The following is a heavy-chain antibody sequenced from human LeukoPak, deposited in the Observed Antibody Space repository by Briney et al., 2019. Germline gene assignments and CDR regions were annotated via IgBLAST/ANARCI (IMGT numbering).Heavy chain of an antibody. CDR3: ARGRNYYGSGSYHFDY. D-gene: IGHD3-10*01. J-gene: IGHJ4*02. CDR2: MNPNSGNT. CDR1: GYTFTTYD. V-gene: IGHV1-8*01. Sequence: GAPVKVSCKASGYTFTTYDINWVRQVTGQGLEWMGWMNPNSGNTGYAQKIQGRVTMTRNTSINTAYMELSSLRSEDTAVYYCARGRNYYGSGSYHFDYWGQGTLVTVSS.